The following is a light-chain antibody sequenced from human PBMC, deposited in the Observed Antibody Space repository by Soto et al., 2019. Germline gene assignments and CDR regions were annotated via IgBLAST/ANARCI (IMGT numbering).Light chain of an antibody. V-gene: IGKV1-5*03. Sequence: DIQMTKYPSTLSASVGDRVTITCRASQSIGSCLAWYQQKPGKAPKLLIYKASSLESGVPSRFSGSGSGTEFTLTISSLQPDDFATYYCQQYNSYSTFGQGTKVDI. CDR2: KAS. CDR1: QSIGSC. CDR3: QQYNSYST. J-gene: IGKJ1*01.